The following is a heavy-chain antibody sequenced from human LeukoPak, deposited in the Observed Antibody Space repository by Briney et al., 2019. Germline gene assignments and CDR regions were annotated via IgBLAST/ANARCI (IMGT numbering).Heavy chain of an antibody. V-gene: IGHV3-23*01. Sequence: GGSLRLSCAASGFTFSHYAMNWVRQAPGKRLEWVSAISGNGLSTYNADSVKGRFTVSRDNSKNTLFLQMNSLTAEDTAVYYCAKDGDGYSFFFDPWGQGTLVTVSS. CDR2: ISGNGLST. CDR3: AKDGDGYSFFFDP. D-gene: IGHD5-18*01. CDR1: GFTFSHYA. J-gene: IGHJ5*02.